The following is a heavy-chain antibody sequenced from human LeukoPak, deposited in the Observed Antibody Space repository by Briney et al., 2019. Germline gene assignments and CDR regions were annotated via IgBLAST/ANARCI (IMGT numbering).Heavy chain of an antibody. CDR3: AKDYCSGGSCYSGVPDY. CDR2: ISGSGGST. D-gene: IGHD2-15*01. V-gene: IGHV3-23*01. Sequence: PGGSLRLSCAASGFTFSSYAMSWVRQAPGKGLEWLSAISGSGGSTYYADSVKGRFTISRDNSKSTLYLQMNSLRAEDTAVYYCAKDYCSGGSCYSGVPDYWGQGTLVTVSS. CDR1: GFTFSSYA. J-gene: IGHJ4*02.